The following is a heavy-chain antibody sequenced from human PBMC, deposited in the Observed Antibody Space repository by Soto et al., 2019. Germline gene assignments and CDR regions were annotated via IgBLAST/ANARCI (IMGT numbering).Heavy chain of an antibody. Sequence: QVQLVESGGGVVQPGRSLRLSCAASGFTFSGLGMHWVRQAPGKGLEWVAAIRCDGSNIYYADAVKGRFTISRDNSKDTLYRQMSSRRADDTAVYYCARDGVGYTKLFGYFAYGGQGTRVTVSS. D-gene: IGHD1-26*01. CDR3: ARDGVGYTKLFGYFAY. CDR1: GFTFSGLG. CDR2: IRCDGSNI. V-gene: IGHV3-33*01. J-gene: IGHJ4*02.